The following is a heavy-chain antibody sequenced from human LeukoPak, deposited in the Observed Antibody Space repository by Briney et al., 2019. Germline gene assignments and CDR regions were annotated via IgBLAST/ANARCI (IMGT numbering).Heavy chain of an antibody. CDR3: AKDLWWFGEYDAFDF. CDR1: GFTFSSYA. V-gene: IGHV3-23*01. D-gene: IGHD3-10*01. J-gene: IGHJ3*01. Sequence: GGSLRLSCVASGFTFSSYAMNWVRQAPGKGLEWVSTISGSGGSRYYADSVKGRFTISRDNSKNTLFLQMNSLRAEDTAVYYCAKDLWWFGEYDAFDFWGQGTMVTVSS. CDR2: ISGSGGSR.